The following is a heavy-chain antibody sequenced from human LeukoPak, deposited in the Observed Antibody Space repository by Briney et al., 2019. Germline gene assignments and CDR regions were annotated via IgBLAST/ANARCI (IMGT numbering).Heavy chain of an antibody. D-gene: IGHD2-21*01. CDR1: GASIISPYW. CDR2: IYHDGNT. Sequence: PSETLSLTCAVSGASIISPYWLTWVRQLPGKGLEWVGEIYHDGNTNYNPSLKSRLSVSLDKSRNQFSLKLSFVTAADTAVYYCVRTPRDWGQGILVTVSS. J-gene: IGHJ4*02. V-gene: IGHV4-4*02. CDR3: VRTPRD.